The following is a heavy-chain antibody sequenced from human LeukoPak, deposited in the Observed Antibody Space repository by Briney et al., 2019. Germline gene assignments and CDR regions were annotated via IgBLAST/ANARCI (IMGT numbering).Heavy chain of an antibody. D-gene: IGHD1-7*01. CDR1: GYTFTSYD. Sequence: GASVKVSCKASGYTFTSYDISWVRQAPGQGLEWMGWISAYNGNTNYAQKLQGRVTMTTDTSTSTAYMELRSLRSDDTAVYYCARSITGTTLGAFDIWGQGTMVTVSS. CDR3: ARSITGTTLGAFDI. J-gene: IGHJ3*02. V-gene: IGHV1-18*01. CDR2: ISAYNGNT.